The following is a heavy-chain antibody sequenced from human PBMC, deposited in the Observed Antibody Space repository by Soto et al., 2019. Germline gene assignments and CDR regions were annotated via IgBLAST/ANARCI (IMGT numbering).Heavy chain of an antibody. Sequence: QVQLVESGGGVVQPGRSLRLSCAASGFTFSSYAMHWVRQAPGKGLEWVAVISYDGSNKYYADSVKGRFTISRDNSKNTLYLQMNSLIAEDTAVYYCARDRAAYYYGSGPFDPWGQGTLVTVSS. V-gene: IGHV3-30-3*01. CDR3: ARDRAAYYYGSGPFDP. D-gene: IGHD3-10*01. CDR1: GFTFSSYA. J-gene: IGHJ5*02. CDR2: ISYDGSNK.